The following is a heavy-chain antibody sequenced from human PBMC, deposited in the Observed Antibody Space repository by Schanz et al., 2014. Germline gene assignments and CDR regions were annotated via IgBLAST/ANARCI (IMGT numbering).Heavy chain of an antibody. CDR2: IYHTGST. Sequence: QVQLQQWGAGLLKPSETLSLTCGVFGGPFSGYYWSWIRHPPGKGLEWIGEIYHTGSTNYNPSLKSQGPIPVDTSKNQFSLKLRSLTAADTAVYDCARDTTWRLDLWGRGTLVTVSS. CDR1: GGPFSGYY. CDR3: ARDTTWRLDL. J-gene: IGHJ2*01. V-gene: IGHV4-34*01. D-gene: IGHD1-1*01.